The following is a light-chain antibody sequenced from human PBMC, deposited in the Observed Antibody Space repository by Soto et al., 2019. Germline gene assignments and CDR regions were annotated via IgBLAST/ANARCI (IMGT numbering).Light chain of an antibody. Sequence: QSALTQPASASGSPGQSVTISCTGTNSDVGCHNFVSWYQQYPGKAPKLLIYEASKRPSGLSNRFSGSKSGNTASLTISGLQAEDEADYYCCSLSNGATWVFGGGTKLTVL. V-gene: IGLV2-23*01. J-gene: IGLJ3*02. CDR2: EAS. CDR3: CSLSNGATWV. CDR1: NSDVGCHNF.